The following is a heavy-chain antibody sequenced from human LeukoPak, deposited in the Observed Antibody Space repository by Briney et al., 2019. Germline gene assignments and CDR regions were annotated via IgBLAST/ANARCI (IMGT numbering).Heavy chain of an antibody. V-gene: IGHV3-30*04. J-gene: IGHJ6*03. CDR1: GFTFSSYA. CDR3: AKGPKQLLVRRSVWSYMDV. D-gene: IGHD5/OR15-5a*01. CDR2: ISYDGSNK. Sequence: QTGGSLRLSCAASGFTFSSYAMHWVRQAPGKGLEWVAVISYDGSNKYYPDSVKGRFTISRDISKNTLYLQMNSLRAEDTAVYYCAKGPKQLLVRRSVWSYMDVWGKGTTVTIS.